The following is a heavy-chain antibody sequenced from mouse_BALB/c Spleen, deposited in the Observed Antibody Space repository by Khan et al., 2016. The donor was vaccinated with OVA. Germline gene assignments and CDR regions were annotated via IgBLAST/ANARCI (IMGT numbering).Heavy chain of an antibody. D-gene: IGHD1-1*01. CDR2: IDPANGNT. CDR3: ARRDYGRGFDV. J-gene: IGHJ1*01. Sequence: VQLQQPGAELVKPGASVKLSCTASGFNIKDTYMHWVKQRPEQGLEWIGRIDPANGNTKYDPKFQGKATITADTSSNTAYLQLSSLTSEDTAVYYCARRDYGRGFDVWGAGTTVTVSS. V-gene: IGHV14-3*02. CDR1: GFNIKDTY.